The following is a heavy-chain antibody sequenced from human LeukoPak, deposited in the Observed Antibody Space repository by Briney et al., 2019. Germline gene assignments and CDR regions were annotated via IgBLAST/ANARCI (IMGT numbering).Heavy chain of an antibody. J-gene: IGHJ3*02. V-gene: IGHV3-66*01. Sequence: ETLSLTCTVSGGSISSYYWSWVRQAPGKGLEWVSVIYSGGSTYYADSVKGRFTISRDNSKNTLYLQMNSLRAEDTAVYYCARDASGSDAFDIWGQGTMVTVSS. CDR1: GGSISSYY. CDR2: IYSGGST. CDR3: ARDASGSDAFDI. D-gene: IGHD1-26*01.